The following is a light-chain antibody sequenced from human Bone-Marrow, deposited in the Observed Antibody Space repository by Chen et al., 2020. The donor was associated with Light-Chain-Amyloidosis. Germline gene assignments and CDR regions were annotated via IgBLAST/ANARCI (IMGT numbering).Light chain of an antibody. V-gene: IGLV2-14*01. Sequence: QSALTHPASVSGSPGQSSTISCTGTSSDVGGYNYVSWYQQHPGKAPKLMIYDVCNRPSGVSNRFSGSKAGTTASLTSSGLQAEDEADYYCSSYTSSSTLVFGGGTKLTVL. CDR2: DVC. CDR1: SSDVGGYNY. CDR3: SSYTSSSTLV. J-gene: IGLJ2*01.